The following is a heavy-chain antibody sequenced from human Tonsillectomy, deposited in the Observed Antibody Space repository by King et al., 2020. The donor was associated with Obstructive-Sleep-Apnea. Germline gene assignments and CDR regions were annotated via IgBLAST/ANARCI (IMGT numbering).Heavy chain of an antibody. V-gene: IGHV3-66*01. CDR1: GFTVSRNY. J-gene: IGHJ4*02. CDR2: IYSGGST. CDR3: AKGESSGWSYFDY. D-gene: IGHD6-19*01. Sequence: VQLVESGGGLVQPGGSLRLSCAASGFTVSRNYMTWVRQAPGKGLEWVSVIYSGGSTNYADSVKGRFTISRDNSKNTLYLQMNSLRAEDTAAYFWAKGESSGWSYFDYWGQGTPVTVSS.